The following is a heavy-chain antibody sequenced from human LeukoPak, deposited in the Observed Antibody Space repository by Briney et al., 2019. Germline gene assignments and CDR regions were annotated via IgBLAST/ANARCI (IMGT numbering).Heavy chain of an antibody. CDR1: GLTFSSYW. CDR3: ASFTGDRNY. J-gene: IGHJ4*02. Sequence: PGGSLRLSCAASGLTFSSYWMSWVRQAPGKGLEWVANIKQDGSEKYYVDSVKGRFTISRDNAKNSLYLQMNSLRAEDTALYYCASFTGDRNYWGQGTLVTVSS. CDR2: IKQDGSEK. V-gene: IGHV3-7*03. D-gene: IGHD7-27*01.